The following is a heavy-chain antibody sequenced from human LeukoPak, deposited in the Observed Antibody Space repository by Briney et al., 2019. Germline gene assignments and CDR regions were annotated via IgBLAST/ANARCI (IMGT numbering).Heavy chain of an antibody. CDR3: AKDKAPLYSGYDWDLDF. Sequence: GGSLRLSCAASGFTFQQYAIHWVLQVPGKGLEWVSGINWSSAKIGYADSVKGRFTISRDNAKNSVFLQMNSLRAEDTALYYCAKDKAPLYSGYDWDLDFWGQGTLVTVSS. CDR2: INWSSAKI. D-gene: IGHD5-12*01. CDR1: GFTFQQYA. J-gene: IGHJ4*02. V-gene: IGHV3-9*01.